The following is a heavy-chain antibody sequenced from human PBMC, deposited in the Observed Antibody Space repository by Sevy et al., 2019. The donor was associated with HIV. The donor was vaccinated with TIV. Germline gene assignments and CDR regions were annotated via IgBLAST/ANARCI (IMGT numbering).Heavy chain of an antibody. CDR1: GFTFSSYA. V-gene: IGHV3-23*01. CDR3: AKDQVLWFGESIDF. J-gene: IGHJ4*02. CDR2: ISGSGGST. D-gene: IGHD3-10*01. Sequence: GESLKISCAASGFTFSSYAMSWVRQAPGKGLEWVSAISGSGGSTYYADSVKGRFTISRDNSKSTIYVQMSSLRAEDTAVYYCAKDQVLWFGESIDFWGQGTLVTVSS.